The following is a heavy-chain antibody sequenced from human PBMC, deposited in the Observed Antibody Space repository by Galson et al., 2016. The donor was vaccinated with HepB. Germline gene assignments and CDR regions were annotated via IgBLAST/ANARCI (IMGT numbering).Heavy chain of an antibody. CDR2: IFSGDAT. J-gene: IGHJ3*02. CDR3: EGYSDPFDI. V-gene: IGHV3-53*01. CDR1: GFSVSGKY. D-gene: IGHD3-22*01. Sequence: SLRLSCAASGFSVSGKYMSWARQAPGKGLEWVSAIFSGDATYYRDSMKGRFTISRDTSKNALYLQMNNLRAEDTAIYYCEGYSDPFDIWGQGTMVTVSS.